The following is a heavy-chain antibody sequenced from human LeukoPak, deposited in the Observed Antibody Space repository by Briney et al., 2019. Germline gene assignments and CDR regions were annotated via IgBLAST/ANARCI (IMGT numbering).Heavy chain of an antibody. Sequence: PGGSLRLSCAASGFTFSSYAMSWVRQAPGKGLEWVSAISGSGGSTYYADSVKGRFTISRDNSKNTLYLQMNSLRAEDTAVYYCAKDPPLDILTGWGFDIWGQGTMVTVSS. V-gene: IGHV3-23*01. J-gene: IGHJ3*02. CDR2: ISGSGGST. CDR3: AKDPPLDILTGWGFDI. D-gene: IGHD3-9*01. CDR1: GFTFSSYA.